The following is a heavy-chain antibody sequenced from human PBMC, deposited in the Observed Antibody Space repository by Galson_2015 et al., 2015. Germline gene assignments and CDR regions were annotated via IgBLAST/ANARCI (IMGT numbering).Heavy chain of an antibody. CDR3: ARVVAATPGYYYYYMDV. V-gene: IGHV4-61*06. J-gene: IGHJ6*03. D-gene: IGHD2-15*01. Sequence: TNYNPSLKSRVTISVDRSKNQFSLKLSSVTAADTAVYYCARVVAATPGYYYYYMDVWGKGTTVTVS. CDR2: T.